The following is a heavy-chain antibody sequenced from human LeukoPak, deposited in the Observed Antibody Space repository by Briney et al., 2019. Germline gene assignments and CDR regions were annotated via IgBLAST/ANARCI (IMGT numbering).Heavy chain of an antibody. Sequence: GGSLRLSCAASGFTFSSYSMNWVRQAPGKGLEWVSSISSSSSYIYYADSVKGRFTISRDNAKNSLYLQMNSLRAEGTAVYYCARSLLRKYYFDYWGQGTLVTVSS. D-gene: IGHD1-14*01. CDR2: ISSSSSYI. V-gene: IGHV3-21*01. CDR1: GFTFSSYS. CDR3: ARSLLRKYYFDY. J-gene: IGHJ4*02.